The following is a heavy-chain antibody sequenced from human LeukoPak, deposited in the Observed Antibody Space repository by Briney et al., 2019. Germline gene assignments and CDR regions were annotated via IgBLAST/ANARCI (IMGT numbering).Heavy chain of an antibody. V-gene: IGHV1-8*01. D-gene: IGHD3-9*01. Sequence: ASVKVSCKASGYTFTSYDINWVRQATGQGLEWMGWMNPNSGNTGYAQKFQGRVTMTRNTSISTAYMELSRLRSEDTAVYYCARGSDILTGYSPKNYYYMDVWGKGTTVTVSS. CDR1: GYTFTSYD. CDR3: ARGSDILTGYSPKNYYYMDV. J-gene: IGHJ6*03. CDR2: MNPNSGNT.